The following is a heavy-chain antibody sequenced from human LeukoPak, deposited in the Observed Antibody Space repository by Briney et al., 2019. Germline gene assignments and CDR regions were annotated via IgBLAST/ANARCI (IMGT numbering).Heavy chain of an antibody. CDR2: ISYDGSNK. D-gene: IGHD3-3*01. V-gene: IGHV3-30*04. J-gene: IGHJ4*02. CDR1: GFTFSSYA. Sequence: GGSLRLSCAASGFTFSSYAMHWVRQAPGKGLERVAVISYDGSNKYYADSVKGRFTISRDNSKNTLYLQMNSLRAEDTAVYYCARPPVYDFWSGYRFWGQGTLVTVSS. CDR3: ARPPVYDFWSGYRF.